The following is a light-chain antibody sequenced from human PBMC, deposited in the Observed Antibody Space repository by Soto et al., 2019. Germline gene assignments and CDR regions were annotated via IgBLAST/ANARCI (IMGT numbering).Light chain of an antibody. V-gene: IGLV2-14*01. J-gene: IGLJ1*01. CDR2: DVS. Sequence: QSALTQPASVSGSPGQLITISCTGTSSDVGGYNYVSWYQQHPGKAPKLMIYDVSNRPSGVSNRFSGSKSGNTASLTISGLQAEDEADYYCSSYTSSSTPYAFGTGTKVTVL. CDR1: SSDVGGYNY. CDR3: SSYTSSSTPYA.